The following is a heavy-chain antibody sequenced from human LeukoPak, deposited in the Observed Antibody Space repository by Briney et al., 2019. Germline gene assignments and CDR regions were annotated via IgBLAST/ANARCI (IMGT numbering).Heavy chain of an antibody. CDR2: IYYSGST. CDR3: ARDRSLGIIDY. CDR1: GDSISSYY. Sequence: SETLSVTCIVSGDSISSYYWSWIRQPPGKGLEWIGYIYYSGSTNYNPSLKSRVTISVDASKNHFSLKLSSVTAADTAVYYCARDRSLGIIDYWGQGTLVTVSS. J-gene: IGHJ4*02. V-gene: IGHV4-59*01. D-gene: IGHD3-16*01.